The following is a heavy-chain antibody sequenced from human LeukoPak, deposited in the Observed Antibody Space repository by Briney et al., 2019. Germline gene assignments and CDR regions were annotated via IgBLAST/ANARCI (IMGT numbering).Heavy chain of an antibody. J-gene: IGHJ4*02. CDR3: ARAGFGELFVY. CDR2: IYYSGST. Sequence: PSETLSLTCTVSGGSLSSSSYYWGWIRQPPGKGLEWIGSIYYSGSTYYNPSLKSRVTISVDTSKNQFSLKLSSVTAADTAVYYCARAGFGELFVYWGQGTLVTVSS. V-gene: IGHV4-39*07. CDR1: GGSLSSSSYY. D-gene: IGHD3-10*01.